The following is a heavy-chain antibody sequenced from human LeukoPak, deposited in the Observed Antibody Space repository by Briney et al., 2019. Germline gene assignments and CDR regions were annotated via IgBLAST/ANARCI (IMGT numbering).Heavy chain of an antibody. CDR2: INPNSGGT. J-gene: IGHJ4*02. CDR1: GYTFTGYC. V-gene: IGHV1-2*02. D-gene: IGHD6-13*01. Sequence: ALVKVSCKASGYTFTGYCMHWVRQAPGQGLEWMGWINPNSGGTNYAQKFQGRVTMTRDTSISTAYMELSRLRSDDTAVYYCAREVVAAAGTDYWGQGTLVTVSS. CDR3: AREVVAAAGTDY.